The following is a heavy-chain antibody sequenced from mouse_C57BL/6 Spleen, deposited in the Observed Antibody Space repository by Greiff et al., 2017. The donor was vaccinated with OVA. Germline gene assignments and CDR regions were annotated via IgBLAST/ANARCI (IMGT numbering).Heavy chain of an antibody. V-gene: IGHV1-26*01. D-gene: IGHD2-1*01. J-gene: IGHJ4*01. CDR3: ARSQYGNYVDAMDY. Sequence: EVQLQQSGPELVKPGASVKISCKASGYTFTDYYMNWVKQSHGKSLEWIGDINPNNGGTSYNQKFKGKATLTVDKSSSTAYMELRSLTSEDSAVYYCARSQYGNYVDAMDYWGQGTSVTVSS. CDR2: INPNNGGT. CDR1: GYTFTDYY.